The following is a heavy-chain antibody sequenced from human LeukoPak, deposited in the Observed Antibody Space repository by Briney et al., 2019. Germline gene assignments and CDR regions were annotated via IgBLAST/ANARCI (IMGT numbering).Heavy chain of an antibody. Sequence: GGSLRLSCAASGFTFDDYGMSWVRQAPGKGLEWVSGINWNGGSTGYADSVKGRFTISRDNAKNSLYLQMNSLTDEDTAVYYCARDGVMVSTDSPSGSRGCDYWGQGTLVTVSS. V-gene: IGHV3-20*04. CDR1: GFTFDDYG. CDR3: ARDGVMVSTDSPSGSRGCDY. J-gene: IGHJ4*02. D-gene: IGHD5/OR15-5a*01. CDR2: INWNGGST.